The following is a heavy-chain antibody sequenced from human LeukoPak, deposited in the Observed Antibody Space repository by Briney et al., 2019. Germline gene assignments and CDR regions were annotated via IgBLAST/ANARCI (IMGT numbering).Heavy chain of an antibody. J-gene: IGHJ3*02. CDR1: GFTVSSNY. CDR3: ARDESSGYYVDAFDI. Sequence: GGSLRPSCAASGFTVSSNYMSWVRQAPGKGLEWVSVIYSGGSTYYADSVKGRFTISRDNSKNTLYLQMNSLRAEDTAVYYCARDESSGYYVDAFDIWGQGTMVTVSS. D-gene: IGHD3-22*01. V-gene: IGHV3-66*01. CDR2: IYSGGST.